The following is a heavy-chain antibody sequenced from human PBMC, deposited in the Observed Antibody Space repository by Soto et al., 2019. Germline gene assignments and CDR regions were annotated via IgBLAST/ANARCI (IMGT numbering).Heavy chain of an antibody. CDR3: TTLDRDDFDS. Sequence: GRYLRLSCAASGFTFSSYAMRWVRQAPGKGLEWVSGISGSGGSTYYADSVKDRFTISRDNSKNTLYLQLNTQRAEDTAVYNCTTLDRDDFDSWRQGSLVTVSX. CDR1: GFTFSSYA. J-gene: IGHJ4*02. V-gene: IGHV3-23*01. CDR2: ISGSGGST.